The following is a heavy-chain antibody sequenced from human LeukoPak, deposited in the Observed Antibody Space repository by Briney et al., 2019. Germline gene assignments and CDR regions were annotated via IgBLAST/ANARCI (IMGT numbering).Heavy chain of an antibody. V-gene: IGHV3-23*01. D-gene: IGHD3-22*01. J-gene: IGHJ3*02. CDR1: GFTFNTYA. Sequence: GGSLRLSCAASGFTFNTYAMSWVRQAPGKGLEGVSAISGIGDTTYYADSVKGRFTISRDNSNNTLYLQMNSLRAEDTAVYYCAKGFYYDSRGYYAFDIWGQGTMVTVSS. CDR2: ISGIGDTT. CDR3: AKGFYYDSRGYYAFDI.